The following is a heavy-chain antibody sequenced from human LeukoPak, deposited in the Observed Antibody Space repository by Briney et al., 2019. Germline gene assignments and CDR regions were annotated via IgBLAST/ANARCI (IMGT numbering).Heavy chain of an antibody. CDR2: IRYDGSNK. CDR1: GFTFSSYG. CDR3: ASTLIAVAGPEAHFDY. Sequence: PGGSLRLSCAASGFTFSSYGMHWVRQAPGKGLEWVAFIRYDGSNKYYADSVKGRFTISRDNSKNTLYLQMNSLRAEDTAVYYCASTLIAVAGPEAHFDYWGQGTLVTVSS. J-gene: IGHJ4*02. D-gene: IGHD6-19*01. V-gene: IGHV3-30*02.